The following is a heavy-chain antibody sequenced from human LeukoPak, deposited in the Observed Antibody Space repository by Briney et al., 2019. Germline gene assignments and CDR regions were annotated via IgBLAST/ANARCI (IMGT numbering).Heavy chain of an antibody. CDR1: GYTFTGYY. D-gene: IGHD3-22*01. CDR2: INPNSGGT. V-gene: IGHV1-2*02. Sequence: ASVRVSCKASGYTFTGYYMHWVRQAPGQGLEWMGWINPNSGGTNYAQKFQGRVIMTRDTSISTAYMELSRLRSDDTAVYYCARNYYDSTSFDYWGQGTLVTVSS. J-gene: IGHJ4*02. CDR3: ARNYYDSTSFDY.